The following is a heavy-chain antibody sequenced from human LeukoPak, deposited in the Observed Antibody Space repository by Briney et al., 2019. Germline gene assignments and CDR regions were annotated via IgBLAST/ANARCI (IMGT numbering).Heavy chain of an antibody. CDR3: ATAGDSSGYFPEYFDY. J-gene: IGHJ4*02. CDR2: FDPEDGET. D-gene: IGHD3-22*01. V-gene: IGHV1-24*01. Sequence: ASVKVSCKVSGYTLTELSMRWVRQAPGKGLEWMGGFDPEDGETIYAQKFQGRVTMTEDTSTDTAYMELSSLRSEDTAVYYCATAGDSSGYFPEYFDYWGQGTLVTVSS. CDR1: GYTLTELS.